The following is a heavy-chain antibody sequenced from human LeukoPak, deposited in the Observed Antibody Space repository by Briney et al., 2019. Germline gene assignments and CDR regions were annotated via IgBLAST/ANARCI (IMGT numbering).Heavy chain of an antibody. V-gene: IGHV3-7*01. CDR3: VSPLIMGATLGY. Sequence: PGGSLRLSCAASGFTFSSYWMSWVRQAPGKGLEWVANIKQDGSEKYYVDSVKGRFTISRDNAKNMVYLQMNSLRAEDTAVYYCVSPLIMGATLGYWGQGTLVTVSS. CDR2: IKQDGSEK. CDR1: GFTFSSYW. J-gene: IGHJ4*02. D-gene: IGHD1-26*01.